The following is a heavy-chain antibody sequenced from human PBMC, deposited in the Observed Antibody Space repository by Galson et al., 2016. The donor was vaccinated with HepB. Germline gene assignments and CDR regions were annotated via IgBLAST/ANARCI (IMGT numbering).Heavy chain of an antibody. CDR1: GFSFSSSA. Sequence: SLRLSCAASGFSFSSSAMHWVRQAPGKGLEWVAVISYHGSNKYYVDSVKGRFTISRDNSKNTPYLQMNSLRVEDTATYYCARDGYYYGSGSYGAATYWGQGTPVTVSS. V-gene: IGHV3-30*04. D-gene: IGHD3-10*01. J-gene: IGHJ4*02. CDR3: ARDGYYYGSGSYGAATY. CDR2: ISYHGSNK.